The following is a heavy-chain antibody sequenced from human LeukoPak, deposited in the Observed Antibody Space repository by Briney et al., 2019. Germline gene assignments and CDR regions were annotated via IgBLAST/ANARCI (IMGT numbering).Heavy chain of an antibody. CDR3: ARESFDVTRLQLPPLI. Sequence: SETLSLTCTVSGGSIITSPNFWGWIRQPPGKGLEWIGSISYSGNTYYNPSLRGRVTISVDTSKNQFSLELNSVTAAETAVYYCARESFDVTRLQLPPLIRGPGTMVTVSS. CDR2: ISYSGNT. CDR1: GGSIITSPNF. V-gene: IGHV4-39*07. D-gene: IGHD5-24*01. J-gene: IGHJ3*02.